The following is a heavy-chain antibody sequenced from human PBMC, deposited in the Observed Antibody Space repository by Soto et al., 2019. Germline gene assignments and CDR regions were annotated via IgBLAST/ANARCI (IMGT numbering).Heavy chain of an antibody. V-gene: IGHV3-23*04. CDR3: AKSKGGTSTWAEG. J-gene: IGHJ4*02. CDR2: ISSGGST. D-gene: IGHD2-2*01. Sequence: EVQLVESGGGLVQPGGSLRLSCEASGFIFKDYAMTWVRQAPGAGLEWVSTISSGGSTFYAESVSGRFTISRDNSKNTRYLQLNSRKTDDTAVYFCAKSKGGTSTWAEGWGQGSLVTVSS. CDR1: GFIFKDYA.